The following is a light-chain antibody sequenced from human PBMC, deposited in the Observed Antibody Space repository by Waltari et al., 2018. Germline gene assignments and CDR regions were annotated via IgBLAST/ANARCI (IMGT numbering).Light chain of an antibody. V-gene: IGKV3-15*01. CDR1: QSVSSN. CDR2: GAS. CDR3: QQYNNWPLT. J-gene: IGKJ4*01. Sequence: EIVMTQSPATLSVSPGERATLSCRASQSVSSNLAWYHQKRGQAPRLLIYGASTRATGIPARFSGSGSGTDFTLTISSMQSEDFAVYYCQQYNNWPLTVGGGTKVEIK.